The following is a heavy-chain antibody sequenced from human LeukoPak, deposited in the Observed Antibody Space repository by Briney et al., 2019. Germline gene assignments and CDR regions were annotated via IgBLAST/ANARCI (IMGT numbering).Heavy chain of an antibody. V-gene: IGHV4-34*01. Sequence: PSETLSLTCAVYGGSFSSYYWSWIRQPPGKGLEWIGEINHSGSTNYNPSLKSRVTISLDTSKNQFSLKLSSVTAADTAVYYCAKQQLVRCFDYWGQGTLVTVSS. CDR1: GGSFSSYY. CDR3: AKQQLVRCFDY. D-gene: IGHD6-13*01. CDR2: INHSGST. J-gene: IGHJ4*02.